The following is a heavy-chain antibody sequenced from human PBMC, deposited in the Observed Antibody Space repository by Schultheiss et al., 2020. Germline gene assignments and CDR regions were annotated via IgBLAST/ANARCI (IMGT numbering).Heavy chain of an antibody. D-gene: IGHD2-15*01. J-gene: IGHJ4*02. CDR3: ARYGGGSCYPGTSHCYNGRSYFDY. Sequence: AFVKVSCKASGYTFTSYGISWVRQSPGQGLAWMGWISAYNGNKNYAQKLQGRVTMTTDTSTSTAYMELRSLRSDDTAVYYCARYGGGSCYPGTSHCYNGRSYFDYWGQGTLVTAAS. CDR1: GYTFTSYG. CDR2: ISAYNGNK. V-gene: IGHV1-18*01.